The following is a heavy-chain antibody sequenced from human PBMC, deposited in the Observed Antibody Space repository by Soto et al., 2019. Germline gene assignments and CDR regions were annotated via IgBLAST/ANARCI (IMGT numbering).Heavy chain of an antibody. J-gene: IGHJ4*02. Sequence: SETLSLTCTVSGGSVSSGNYYWSWIRQPPGKGLEWIGYFYYTGSTNYNPSLKSRVTISIDASKDQFSLRLSSVTAADTAVYYCARSMHYSDGSNYSPFDYWGQGTLVTVSS. V-gene: IGHV4-61*01. CDR1: GGSVSSGNYY. CDR3: ARSMHYSDGSNYSPFDY. CDR2: FYYTGST. D-gene: IGHD3-22*01.